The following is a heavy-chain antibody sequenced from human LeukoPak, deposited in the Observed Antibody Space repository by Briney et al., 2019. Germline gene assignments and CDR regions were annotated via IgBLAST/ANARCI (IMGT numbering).Heavy chain of an antibody. Sequence: SETLSLTCTVSGGSISSYYWSWIRQPPGKGLEWIGYIYYSGSTNYNPSLKSRVTISVDTSKNQFSLKLSSVTAADTAVYYCARAPIAAAGIFDYWGQGTLVTVSS. D-gene: IGHD6-13*01. J-gene: IGHJ4*02. CDR1: GGSISSYY. V-gene: IGHV4-59*01. CDR3: ARAPIAAAGIFDY. CDR2: IYYSGST.